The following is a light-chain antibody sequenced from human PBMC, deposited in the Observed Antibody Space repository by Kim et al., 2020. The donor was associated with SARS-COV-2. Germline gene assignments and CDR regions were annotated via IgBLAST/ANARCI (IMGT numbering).Light chain of an antibody. CDR3: QQYDRSWT. Sequence: DIQMTQSPSTLSASVGDRVTITCRASQSFSTWLAWYQQKPGRAPKLLVYDASTLESGVPSRFSGSGSGTEFTLTISSLQPDDFATYYCQQYDRSWTFGQGTKVDI. V-gene: IGKV1-5*01. CDR2: DAS. CDR1: QSFSTW. J-gene: IGKJ1*01.